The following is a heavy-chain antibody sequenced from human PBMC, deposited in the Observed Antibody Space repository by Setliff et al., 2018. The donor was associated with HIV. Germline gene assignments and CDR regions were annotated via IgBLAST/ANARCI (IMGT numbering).Heavy chain of an antibody. CDR2: IYYSGST. V-gene: IGHV4-39*01. Sequence: SETLSLTCTVSGGSISSSSYYWGWIRQPPGKGLEWIGSIYYSGSTYYNPSLKSRVTISVDTSKNQFSLKLSSVTAADTAVYYCASRGYCSGGSCYIYYYYYGMYVWGQGTTVTVS. CDR1: GGSISSSSYY. J-gene: IGHJ6*02. CDR3: ASRGYCSGGSCYIYYYYYGMYV. D-gene: IGHD2-15*01.